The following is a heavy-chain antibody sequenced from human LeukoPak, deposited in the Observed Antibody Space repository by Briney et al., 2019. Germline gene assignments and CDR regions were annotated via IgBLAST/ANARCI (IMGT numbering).Heavy chain of an antibody. D-gene: IGHD5-12*01. CDR2: INDSRST. Sequence: SETLSLTCAVYGGSFSGYYWTWIRQPPGKGLEWIGEINDSRSTNYNPSLKSRVTISADTSKNQFSLKMRSVIAADTAVYYCARARGTVAIDYWAREPWSPSPQ. V-gene: IGHV4-34*01. CDR1: GGSFSGYY. J-gene: IGHJ4*02. CDR3: ARARGTVAIDY.